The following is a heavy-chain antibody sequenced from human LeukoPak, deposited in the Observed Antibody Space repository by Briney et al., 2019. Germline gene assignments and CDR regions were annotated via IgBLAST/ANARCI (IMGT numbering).Heavy chain of an antibody. CDR2: IIPMLGIA. V-gene: IGHV1-69*04. D-gene: IGHD3-10*01. J-gene: IGHJ4*02. CDR1: GGTFSSYA. Sequence: SVKVSCKASGGTFSSYAINWVRQAPGQGLEWMGRIIPMLGIANYAQKFQGRVTITADKSTSTAYMELSSLRSEDTAVYYCARGIEFTMFRGVNYFDYWGQGTLVTVSS. CDR3: ARGIEFTMFRGVNYFDY.